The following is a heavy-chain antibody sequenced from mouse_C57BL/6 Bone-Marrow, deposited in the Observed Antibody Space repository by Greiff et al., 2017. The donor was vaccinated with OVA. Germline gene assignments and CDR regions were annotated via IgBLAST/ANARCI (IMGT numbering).Heavy chain of an antibody. V-gene: IGHV1-76*01. CDR2: IYPGSGNT. CDR1: GYTFTDYY. D-gene: IGHD2-3*01. Sequence: QVQLQQSGAELVRPGASVKLSCKASGYTFTDYYINWVKQRPGQGLEWIARIYPGSGNTYYNEKFKGKATLTAEKSSSTAYMQLSSLTSEDSAVYFCARGRWSHVGFAYWGQGTLVTVSA. CDR3: ARGRWSHVGFAY. J-gene: IGHJ3*01.